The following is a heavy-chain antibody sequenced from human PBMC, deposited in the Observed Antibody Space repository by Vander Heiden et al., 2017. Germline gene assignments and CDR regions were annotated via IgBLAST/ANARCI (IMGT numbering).Heavy chain of an antibody. CDR1: GGSVSSYSYY. V-gene: IGHV4-61*01. CDR2: NYHSGST. CDR3: AGLGYCGSASCYSLAY. Sequence: QVQLQESVPGLVKPSETLSLTCTVSGGSVSSYSYYWSWIRQPPGKGLEWIGHNYHSGSTNYNSSLRSRVTSSLDTSKNQFSLRLSSVTAADTAVYYCAGLGYCGSASCYSLAYWGPGTLVTVSS. J-gene: IGHJ4*02. D-gene: IGHD2-2*02.